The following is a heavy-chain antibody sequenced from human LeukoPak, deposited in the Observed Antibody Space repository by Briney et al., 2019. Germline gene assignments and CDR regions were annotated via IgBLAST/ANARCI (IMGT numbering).Heavy chain of an antibody. D-gene: IGHD2-15*01. Sequence: GASVTVSFKASGGTFISYAISWVRQAPGQGLEWMGGIIPIFGTANYAQKFQGRVTITADESTSTAYMELSSLRSEDTAVYYCARGYCSGGSCYSGYYYYYYMDVWGKGTTVTISS. CDR1: GGTFISYA. CDR3: ARGYCSGGSCYSGYYYYYYMDV. CDR2: IIPIFGTA. V-gene: IGHV1-69*13. J-gene: IGHJ6*03.